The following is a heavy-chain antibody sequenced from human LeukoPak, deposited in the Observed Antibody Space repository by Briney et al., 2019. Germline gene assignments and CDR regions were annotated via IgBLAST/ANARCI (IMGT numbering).Heavy chain of an antibody. Sequence: GGSLRLSCAASGFTFSSYWMHWVRQAPGKGLEWVAVISYDGSSRYYADSVKGRFTISRDNSKNTLYLQMNSLRGEDTAVYYCAKKGSDAMDVWGQGTTVTVPS. V-gene: IGHV3-30*18. CDR1: GFTFSSYW. CDR2: ISYDGSSR. J-gene: IGHJ6*02. CDR3: AKKGSDAMDV. D-gene: IGHD1-26*01.